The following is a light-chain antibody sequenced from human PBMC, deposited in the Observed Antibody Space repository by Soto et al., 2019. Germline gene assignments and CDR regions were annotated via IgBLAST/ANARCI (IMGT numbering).Light chain of an antibody. CDR3: CSYAGSSTYV. Sequence: QSVLTQPASVSGSPGQSITTSCTGTSSDVGSYNLVSWYQQHPGKAPKLMIYEVSKRPSGVSNRFSGSKSGNTASLTISGLQAEDEADYYCCSYAGSSTYVFGTGTKVNVL. V-gene: IGLV2-23*02. CDR1: SSDVGSYNL. J-gene: IGLJ1*01. CDR2: EVS.